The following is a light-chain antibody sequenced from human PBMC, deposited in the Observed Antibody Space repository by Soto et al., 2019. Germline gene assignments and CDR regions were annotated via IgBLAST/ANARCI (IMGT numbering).Light chain of an antibody. CDR1: QSVSSSY. CDR3: QQGST. V-gene: IGKV3-20*01. CDR2: GAS. J-gene: IGKJ2*01. Sequence: EIVLTQSPGTLSLSPGERATLSCRASQSVSSSYLAWYQQKPGQAPRLLIYGASSRATGIPDRFSGSGSGTDFTLTISRLEPEDFAEYYCQQGSTFGQGTKLEIK.